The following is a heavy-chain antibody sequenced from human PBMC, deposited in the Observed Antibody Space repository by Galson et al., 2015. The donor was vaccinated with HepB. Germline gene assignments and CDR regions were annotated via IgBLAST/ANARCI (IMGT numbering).Heavy chain of an antibody. D-gene: IGHD6-25*01. J-gene: IGHJ4*02. CDR1: GFTFNAHA. V-gene: IGHV3-23*01. Sequence: SLRLSCAASGFTFNAHAMTWVRQAPGQGLEWVSIISGGAGDTYSKYAASVKGRFAISRDNSKNILYLEMNSLRDEDTAVYYCGKCTSRSGCFGLHLEYWGQGTLVTVSS. CDR2: ISGGAGDT. CDR3: GKCTSRSGCFGLHLEY.